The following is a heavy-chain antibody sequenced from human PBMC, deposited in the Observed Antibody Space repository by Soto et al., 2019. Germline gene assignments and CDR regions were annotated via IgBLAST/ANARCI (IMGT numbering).Heavy chain of an antibody. CDR3: ARGGTATQYYFDY. Sequence: QVQLVQSGAEVKKPGSSVKVSCKASGGTLSSYTISWVRQAPGQGLEWMGRIIPILGIANYAQKFQGRVTXTXDXXTSTAYMELSSLRSEDTAVYYCARGGTATQYYFDYWGQGTLVTVSS. V-gene: IGHV1-69*02. D-gene: IGHD4-17*01. J-gene: IGHJ4*02. CDR1: GGTLSSYT. CDR2: IIPILGIA.